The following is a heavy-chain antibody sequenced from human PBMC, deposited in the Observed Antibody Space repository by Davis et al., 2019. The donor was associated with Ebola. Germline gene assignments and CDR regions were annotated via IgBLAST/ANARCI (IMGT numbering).Heavy chain of an antibody. J-gene: IGHJ6*02. CDR3: ARYGRYYYYYGMDV. D-gene: IGHD3-10*01. Sequence: ASVKVSCKASGYIFTNYAMHWVRQAPGQRLEWMGWMNPNSGNTGYAQKFQGRVTMTRNTSISTAYMELSSLRSEDTAVYYCARYGRYYYYYGMDVWGQGTTVTVSS. CDR2: MNPNSGNT. CDR1: GYIFTNYA. V-gene: IGHV1-8*02.